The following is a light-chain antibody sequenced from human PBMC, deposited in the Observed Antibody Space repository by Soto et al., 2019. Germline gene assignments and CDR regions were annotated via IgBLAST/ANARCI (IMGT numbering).Light chain of an antibody. CDR3: AAWDDGLNGWV. CDR2: SNN. V-gene: IGLV1-44*01. J-gene: IGLJ3*02. Sequence: QSVLTQPPSASGTPGQRVTISCSGSSSNIGSSSVNWYQQLPGTAPKVLIYSNNQRPSGVPDRFSGSKSGTSASLAISGLQSEDEADYYCAAWDDGLNGWVFGGGTKLTVL. CDR1: SSNIGSSS.